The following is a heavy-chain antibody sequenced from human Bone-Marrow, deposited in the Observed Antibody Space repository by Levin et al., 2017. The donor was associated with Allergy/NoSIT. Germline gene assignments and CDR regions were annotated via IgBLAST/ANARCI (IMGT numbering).Heavy chain of an antibody. CDR3: ARAHDYGDYDAFDV. CDR1: VDSIRSVTYY. V-gene: IGHV4-31*03. J-gene: IGHJ3*01. CDR2: AYYSGST. D-gene: IGHD4-17*01. Sequence: LRLSCTVSVDSIRSVTYYWSWIRQHPRKGLEWIAYAYYSGSTYYNPSLKSRVTISVDTSMNQFSLRLTSVTAADTAVYYCARAHDYGDYDAFDVWGQGTMVTVSS.